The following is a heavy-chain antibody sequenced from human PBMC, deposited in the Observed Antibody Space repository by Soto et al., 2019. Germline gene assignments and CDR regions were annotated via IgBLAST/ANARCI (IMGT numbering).Heavy chain of an antibody. CDR3: AKGELERRYYYGMDV. Sequence: PGGSLRLSCAASGFTFSSYAMSWVRQAPGKGLEWVSAISGSGGSTYYAVSVKGRFTISRDNSKNTLYLQMNSLRAEDTAVYYCAKGELERRYYYGMDVWGQGTTVTVSS. CDR2: ISGSGGST. CDR1: GFTFSSYA. J-gene: IGHJ6*02. D-gene: IGHD1-1*01. V-gene: IGHV3-23*01.